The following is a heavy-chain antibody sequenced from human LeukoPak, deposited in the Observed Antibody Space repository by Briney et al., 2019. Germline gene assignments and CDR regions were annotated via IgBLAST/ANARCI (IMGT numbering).Heavy chain of an antibody. Sequence: GGSLRLSCAASGFTISDYWMSWVRQAPGKGLEWVANIKQDGSEKYYVDSVKGRFTISRDNAKNSLYLQMNSLRAEDTAVYYCARSYVPPSAPTSDAFDIWGQGTMVTVSS. J-gene: IGHJ3*02. D-gene: IGHD1-26*01. V-gene: IGHV3-7*01. CDR1: GFTISDYW. CDR2: IKQDGSEK. CDR3: ARSYVPPSAPTSDAFDI.